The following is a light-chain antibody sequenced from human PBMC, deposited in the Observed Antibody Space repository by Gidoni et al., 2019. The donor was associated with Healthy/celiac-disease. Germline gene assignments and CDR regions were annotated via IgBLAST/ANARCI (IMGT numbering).Light chain of an antibody. V-gene: IGKV3-11*01. CDR1: QSVSSY. J-gene: IGKJ2*01. CDR2: DAS. Sequence: EIVLTQSPPTLSLSPGERATLSCRASQSVSSYLAWYQQKPGQAPRLLIYDASNRATGIPARFSGSGSGTDFTLTISSLEPEDFAVYYCQQRSNWPPLMYTFGQGTKLEIK. CDR3: QQRSNWPPLMYT.